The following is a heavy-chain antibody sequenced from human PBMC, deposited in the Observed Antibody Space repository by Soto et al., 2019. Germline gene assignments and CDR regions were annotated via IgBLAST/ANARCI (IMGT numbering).Heavy chain of an antibody. J-gene: IGHJ4*02. V-gene: IGHV3-23*01. D-gene: IGHD3-9*01. CDR1: GLTFSSYA. CDR2: ISGSGGST. Sequence: GGSLRLSCAASGLTFSSYAMSWVRQAPGKGLEWVSAISGSGGSTYYADSVKGRFTISRDNSKNTLYLQMNSLRAEDTAVYYCAKDLRVLRYLFSHNWGQGTLVTVSS. CDR3: AKDLRVLRYLFSHN.